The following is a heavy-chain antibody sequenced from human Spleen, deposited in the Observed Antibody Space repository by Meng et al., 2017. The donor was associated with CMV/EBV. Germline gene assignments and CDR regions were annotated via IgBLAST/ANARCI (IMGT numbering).Heavy chain of an antibody. Sequence: FTFISYAMSWVRQAPGKGLEWVSTISGSTGSTYHADSVSGRFTISRDTSRNTLYLQVNSLRAEDTAFYYCAKTSGVPAAATTEYFQHWGQGTLVTVSS. V-gene: IGHV3-23*01. CDR1: FTFISYA. D-gene: IGHD2-2*01. CDR2: ISGSTGST. J-gene: IGHJ1*01. CDR3: AKTSGVPAAATTEYFQH.